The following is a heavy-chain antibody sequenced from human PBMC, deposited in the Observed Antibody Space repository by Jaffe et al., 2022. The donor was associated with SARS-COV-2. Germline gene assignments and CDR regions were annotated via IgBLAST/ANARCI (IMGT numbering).Heavy chain of an antibody. D-gene: IGHD6-19*01. CDR1: GFTFSSYG. Sequence: QVQLVESGGGVVQPGRSLRLSCAASGFTFSSYGMHWVRQAPGKGLEWVAVIWYDGSNKYYADSVKGRFTISRDNSKNTLYLQMNSLRAEDTAVYYCARDAGSGWYMFDYWGQGTLVTVSS. J-gene: IGHJ4*02. CDR3: ARDAGSGWYMFDY. V-gene: IGHV3-33*01. CDR2: IWYDGSNK.